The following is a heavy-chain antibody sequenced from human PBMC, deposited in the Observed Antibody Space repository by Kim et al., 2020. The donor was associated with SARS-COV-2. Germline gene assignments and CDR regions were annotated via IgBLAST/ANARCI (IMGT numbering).Heavy chain of an antibody. V-gene: IGHV1-46*01. J-gene: IGHJ4*02. CDR2: INPSGGST. CDR3: ARDRGGYDKVRFDY. D-gene: IGHD5-12*01. CDR1: GYTFTNYY. Sequence: ASVKVSCKASGYTFTNYYIHWVRQAPGQGLEWMGIINPSGGSTNYAQKFQGRVTMPRDTSTSTVYLELSSLMSEDTAVYYCARDRGGYDKVRFDYWGQGTLVTVSS.